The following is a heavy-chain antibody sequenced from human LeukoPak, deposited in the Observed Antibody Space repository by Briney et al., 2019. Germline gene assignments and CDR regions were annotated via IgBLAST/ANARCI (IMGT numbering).Heavy chain of an antibody. D-gene: IGHD3-22*01. V-gene: IGHV4-39*01. CDR1: GGSIYNSAYH. J-gene: IGHJ4*02. Sequence: PSETLSLTCSVSGGSIYNSAYHWGWIRQPPGKGLEWIGSIYYSGSTYYNPSLKSRVTISVDTSKNQCSLKLSSVTAADTAVYYCARPGEVYYYDSSGYPAHYFDYWGQGTLVTVSS. CDR3: ARPGEVYYYDSSGYPAHYFDY. CDR2: IYYSGST.